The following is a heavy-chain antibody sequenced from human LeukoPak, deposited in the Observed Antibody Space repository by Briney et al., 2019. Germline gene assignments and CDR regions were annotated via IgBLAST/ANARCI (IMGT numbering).Heavy chain of an antibody. CDR1: GFTFDDYG. CDR2: INWNGGST. D-gene: IGHD2-15*01. V-gene: IGHV3-20*04. CDR3: ARVPRAHRCSGGSCHNDY. J-gene: IGHJ4*02. Sequence: RPGGSLRLSCAASGFTFDDYGMSWVRQAPGKGLEWVSGINWNGGSTGYADSVKGRFTISRDNAKNSLYLQMNSLRAEDTALYYCARVPRAHRCSGGSCHNDYWGQGTLVTVSS.